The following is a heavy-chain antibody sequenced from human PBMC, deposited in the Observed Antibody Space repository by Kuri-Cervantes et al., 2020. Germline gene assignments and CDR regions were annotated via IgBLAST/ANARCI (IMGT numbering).Heavy chain of an antibody. CDR2: IIPIFGTA. J-gene: IGHJ4*02. CDR3: AGLPTVTTLDY. CDR1: GGTFSSYA. D-gene: IGHD4-11*01. Sequence: SVKVSCKASGGTFSSYAISWVRQAPGQGLEWMGGIIPIFGTANYAQRFQGRVTITADKSTSTAYMELSSLRSEDTAVYYCAGLPTVTTLDYWGQGTLVTVSS. V-gene: IGHV1-69*06.